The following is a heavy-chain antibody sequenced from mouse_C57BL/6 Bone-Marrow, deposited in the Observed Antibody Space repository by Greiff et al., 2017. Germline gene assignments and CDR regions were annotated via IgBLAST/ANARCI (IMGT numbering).Heavy chain of an antibody. CDR1: GYTFTSYW. D-gene: IGHD4-1*01. V-gene: IGHV1-61*01. CDR3: ASAAGTRGDYFDD. CDR2: IYPSDSET. Sequence: VQLQQPGAELVRPGSSVKLSCKASGYTFTSYWLDWVKQRPGQGLEWIGNIYPSDSETHYNQKFKDKATLTVDKSSSTAYMQRSSLTSEDSAVYYCASAAGTRGDYFDDWGQGTTLTVSS. J-gene: IGHJ2*01.